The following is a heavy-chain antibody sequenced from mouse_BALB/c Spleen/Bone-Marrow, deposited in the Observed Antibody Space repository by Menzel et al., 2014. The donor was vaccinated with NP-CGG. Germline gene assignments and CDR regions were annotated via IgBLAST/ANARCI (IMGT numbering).Heavy chain of an antibody. V-gene: IGHV1S41*01. Sequence: DLVKPGASVKLSCKASGYTFTSYWINWIEQRPGQGLEWIGRFAPGSGNTYYNEMFKGKATLTVGTSSSTAYIQLSSLSSEDSAVYFCARARSTVITTWYFDVWGAGTTVTVSS. CDR2: FAPGSGNT. CDR3: ARARSTVITTWYFDV. D-gene: IGHD2-4*01. CDR1: GYTFTSYW. J-gene: IGHJ1*01.